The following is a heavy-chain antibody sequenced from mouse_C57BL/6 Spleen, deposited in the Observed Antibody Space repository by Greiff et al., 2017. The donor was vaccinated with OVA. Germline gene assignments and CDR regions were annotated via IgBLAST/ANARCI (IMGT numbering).Heavy chain of an antibody. CDR1: GYTFTSYW. D-gene: IGHD2-13*01. J-gene: IGHJ2*01. CDR3: ARGEGNFDY. V-gene: IGHV1-64*01. Sequence: QVQLQQSGAELVKPGASVKLSCKASGYTFTSYWMHWVKQRPGQGLEWIGMIHPNSGSTNYNEKFKSKATLTVDKSTSTAYMQLSSLTSEDSAIYYCARGEGNFDYWGQGTTLTVSS. CDR2: IHPNSGST.